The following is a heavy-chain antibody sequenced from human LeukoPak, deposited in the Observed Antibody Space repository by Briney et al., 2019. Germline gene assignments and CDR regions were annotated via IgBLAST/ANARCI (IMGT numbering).Heavy chain of an antibody. Sequence: PSQTLSLTCTVSGGSISSGSYYWSWIRQPAGKGLEWIGRIYTSGSTNYNPSLKSRVTISVDTSKNQFSLKLSSVTAADTAVYYCARVSYLDYWGQGTLVTVSS. CDR3: ARVSYLDY. J-gene: IGHJ4*02. CDR1: GGSISSGSYY. CDR2: IYTSGST. V-gene: IGHV4-61*02. D-gene: IGHD3-22*01.